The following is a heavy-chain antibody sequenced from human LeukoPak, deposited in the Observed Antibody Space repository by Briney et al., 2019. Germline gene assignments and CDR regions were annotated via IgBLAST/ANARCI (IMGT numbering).Heavy chain of an antibody. CDR2: IYTSGST. Sequence: SETLSLTCTVSGGSISSGSYYWSWIRQPAGKGLEWIGRIYTSGSTNYNPSLKSRVTISVDTSKNQFSLKLSSVTAADTAVYYCARVDEEAAGSSWFGEFYFDYWGQGTLVTVSS. V-gene: IGHV4-61*02. J-gene: IGHJ4*02. D-gene: IGHD3-10*01. CDR1: GGSISSGSYY. CDR3: ARVDEEAAGSSWFGEFYFDY.